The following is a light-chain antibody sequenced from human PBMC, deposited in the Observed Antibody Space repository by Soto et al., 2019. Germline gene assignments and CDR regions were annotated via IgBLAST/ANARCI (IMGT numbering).Light chain of an antibody. CDR2: DAS. CDR1: QSVSSY. CDR3: QQYGSSPWT. J-gene: IGKJ1*01. Sequence: EIVLTQSPATLSLSPGERATLSCRASQSVSSYLAWYQKKPGQAPRLLIYDASNRATGIPDRFSGSGSGTDFNLTISRLETEDFAVYYCQQYGSSPWTFGQGTKVDIK. V-gene: IGKV3-20*01.